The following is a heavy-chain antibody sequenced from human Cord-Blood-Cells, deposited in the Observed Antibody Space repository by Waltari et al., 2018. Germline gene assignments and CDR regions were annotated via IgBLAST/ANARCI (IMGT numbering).Heavy chain of an antibody. J-gene: IGHJ5*02. CDR3: ARMGNTVTRSWFDP. D-gene: IGHD4-4*01. CDR1: GYSISSGYY. CDR2: IYHSGST. Sequence: QVQLQESGPGLVKPSETLSLTCTVSGYSISSGYYWGWIRQPPGKGLEWIGSIYHSGSTYYNPSLKSRVTISVDTSKNQFSLKLSSVTAADTAVYYCARMGNTVTRSWFDPWGQGTLVTVSS. V-gene: IGHV4-38-2*02.